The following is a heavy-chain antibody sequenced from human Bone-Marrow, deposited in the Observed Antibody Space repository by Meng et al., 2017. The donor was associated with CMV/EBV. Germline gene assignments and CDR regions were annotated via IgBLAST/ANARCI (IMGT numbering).Heavy chain of an antibody. CDR3: ARGRGSRYCSSTSCHPFDP. D-gene: IGHD2-2*01. V-gene: IGHV1-46*01. J-gene: IGHJ5*02. Sequence: ASVKVSCKASGYTFTSYYMHWVRQAPGQGLEWMGIINPSGGSTSYAQKFQGRVTMTRNTSTRTVYMELSSLRSEDTAVYHCARGRGSRYCSSTSCHPFDPWGQGTLVTVSS. CDR2: INPSGGST. CDR1: GYTFTSYY.